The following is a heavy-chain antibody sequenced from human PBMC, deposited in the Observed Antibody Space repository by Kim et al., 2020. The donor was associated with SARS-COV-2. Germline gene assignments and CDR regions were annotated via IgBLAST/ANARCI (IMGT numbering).Heavy chain of an antibody. J-gene: IGHJ4*02. Sequence: GGSLRLSCAASGFTFSDYYMSWIRQAPGKGLEWVSYISSSGSTIYYADSVKGRFTISRDNAKNSLYLQMNSLRAEDTAVYYCARVRVYLSGDFWSGYYYYFDYWGQGTLVTVSS. CDR1: GFTFSDYY. D-gene: IGHD3-3*01. CDR3: ARVRVYLSGDFWSGYYYYFDY. V-gene: IGHV3-11*01. CDR2: ISSSGSTI.